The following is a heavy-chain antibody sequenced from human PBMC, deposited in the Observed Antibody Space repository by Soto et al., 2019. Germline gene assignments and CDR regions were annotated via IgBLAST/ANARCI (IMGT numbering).Heavy chain of an antibody. D-gene: IGHD4-17*01. CDR2: IYHSGST. CDR3: ARVWTTVTNWFDP. Sequence: PSETLSLTCAVSGVSIISSNWLIWVRQPPGKGLEWIGEIYHSGSTNYNPSLKSRVTISVDKSKNQFSLKLSSVTAADTAVYYCARVWTTVTNWFDPWGQGTLVTVSS. V-gene: IGHV4-4*02. CDR1: GVSIISSNW. J-gene: IGHJ5*02.